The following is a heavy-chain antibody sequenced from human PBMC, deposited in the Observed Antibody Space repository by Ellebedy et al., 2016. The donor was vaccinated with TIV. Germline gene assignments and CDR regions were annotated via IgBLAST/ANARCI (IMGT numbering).Heavy chain of an antibody. D-gene: IGHD3-10*01. Sequence: MPSETLSLTCTVSGDSISSSNYYWGWIRQPPGKGLEWIGSFYYSGTTYYNPSLKSRVTISVDTSKNQFSLKVSSVTAADTAVYYCARDLTRGGYFDYWGLGTLVTVSS. CDR1: GDSISSSNYY. CDR2: FYYSGTT. J-gene: IGHJ4*02. CDR3: ARDLTRGGYFDY. V-gene: IGHV4-39*07.